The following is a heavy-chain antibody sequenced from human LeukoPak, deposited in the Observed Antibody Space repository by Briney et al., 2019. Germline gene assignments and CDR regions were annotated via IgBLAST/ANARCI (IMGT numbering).Heavy chain of an antibody. Sequence: GGSLRLSCAASGFTFSNYAMSWVRQAPGKGLEWVSAVSGSGGSTDYADSVKSRFTISRDNSKNTLFLQMNSLRAEDTAVYYCAKGTDYEIYYYYYYTDVWGKGTTVTVSS. CDR1: GFTFSNYA. J-gene: IGHJ6*03. D-gene: IGHD4-17*01. CDR3: AKGTDYEIYYYYYYTDV. CDR2: VSGSGGST. V-gene: IGHV3-23*01.